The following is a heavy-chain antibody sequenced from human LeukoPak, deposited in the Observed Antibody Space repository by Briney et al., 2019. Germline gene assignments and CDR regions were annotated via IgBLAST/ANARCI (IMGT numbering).Heavy chain of an antibody. D-gene: IGHD7-27*01. CDR1: GYTFTGYY. Sequence: ASVKVSCKASGYTFTGYYMHWVRQAPGQGLEWMGWINPNSGGTNYAQKFQGRVTMTRNTSISTAYMELSSLRSEDTAVYYCARQLGMEDAFDIWGQGTMVTVSS. J-gene: IGHJ3*02. CDR2: INPNSGGT. V-gene: IGHV1-2*02. CDR3: ARQLGMEDAFDI.